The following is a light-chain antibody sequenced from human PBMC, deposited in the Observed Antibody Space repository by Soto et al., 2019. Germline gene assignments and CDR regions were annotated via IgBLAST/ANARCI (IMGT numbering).Light chain of an antibody. J-gene: IGKJ4*01. V-gene: IGKV1-5*03. CDR1: ESVSRC. Sequence: IQMTKSPSTLSASVGDSVTITCRASESVSRCLVWYQQKSGRPPKLLIYQASTLETGVPSRFSGSGSGTAVTLTISSLHADDFATYYCHQHNAYAQAVGGPTKVEIK. CDR2: QAS. CDR3: HQHNAYAQA.